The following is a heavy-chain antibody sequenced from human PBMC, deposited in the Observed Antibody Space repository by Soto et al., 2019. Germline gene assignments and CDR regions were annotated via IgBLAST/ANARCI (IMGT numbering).Heavy chain of an antibody. CDR1: GYTFTSYG. CDR2: ISAYNGNT. CDR3: ARDLGYDIFTGYYPSDF. V-gene: IGHV1-18*01. Sequence: QVQLVQSGAEVKKPGASVKVSCKASGYTFTSYGISWVRQAPGQGLEWMGWISAYNGNTNYAQKLQGRVTMTTDTATSTVYMELRRLGSDDTAVYYCARDLGYDIFTGYYPSDFWGQGTLVTVSS. J-gene: IGHJ4*02. D-gene: IGHD3-9*01.